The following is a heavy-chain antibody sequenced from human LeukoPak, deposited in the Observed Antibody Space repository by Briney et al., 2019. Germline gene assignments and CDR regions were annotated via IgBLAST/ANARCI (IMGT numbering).Heavy chain of an antibody. J-gene: IGHJ3*02. Sequence: SETLSLTCAVYGGSFSGYYWSWIRQPAGKGLEWIGRIYTSGSTNYNPSLKSRVTISVDTSKNQFSLKLSSVTAADTAVYYCARDEPTYYCSSTSCPPGAFDIWGQGTMVTVSS. CDR1: GGSFSGYY. D-gene: IGHD2-2*01. V-gene: IGHV4-4*07. CDR2: IYTSGST. CDR3: ARDEPTYYCSSTSCPPGAFDI.